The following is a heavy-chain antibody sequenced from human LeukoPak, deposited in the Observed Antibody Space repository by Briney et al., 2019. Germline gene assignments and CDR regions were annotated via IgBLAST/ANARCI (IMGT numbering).Heavy chain of an antibody. CDR3: TRGVAVAGFYFDY. Sequence: GGSLRLSCTASGFTFGDYAMSWVRQAPGKGLEWVGFIRSKAYGGTTEYAASVKGRFTISRDDSKSIAYLQMNSLKTEDTAVYYCTRGVAVAGFYFDYWGQGTLVTVSS. J-gene: IGHJ4*02. CDR2: IRSKAYGGTT. D-gene: IGHD6-19*01. CDR1: GFTFGDYA. V-gene: IGHV3-49*04.